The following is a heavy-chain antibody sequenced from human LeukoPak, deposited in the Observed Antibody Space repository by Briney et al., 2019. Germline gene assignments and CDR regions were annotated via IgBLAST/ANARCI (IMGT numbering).Heavy chain of an antibody. CDR2: IYYSGST. J-gene: IGHJ4*02. V-gene: IGHV4-31*03. CDR1: GGSISSGGYY. D-gene: IGHD3-10*01. CDR3: ARVGYGSGIIY. Sequence: EPSETLSLTCTVSGGSISSGGYYWSWIRQHPGKGLEWIGYIYYSGSTYYNPSLKSRVTISVDTSKNQFSLKLSSVTAADTAVYYCARVGYGSGIIYWGQGTLVTVSS.